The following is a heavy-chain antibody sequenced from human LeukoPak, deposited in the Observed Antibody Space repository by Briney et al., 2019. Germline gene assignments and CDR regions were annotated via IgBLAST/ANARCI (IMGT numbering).Heavy chain of an antibody. CDR2: IIPIFGTA. CDR1: GGTFSNYA. J-gene: IGHJ4*02. D-gene: IGHD6-13*01. CDR3: ARAYSSSWYYFDY. V-gene: IGHV1-69*13. Sequence: SVTVSCTASGGTFSNYAINWVRQAPGQGLEWMGGIIPIFGTANSAQKFQGRVTITADESTSTAYMKLTSLTSEDTAVYYCARAYSSSWYYFDYWGQGTLVTVSS.